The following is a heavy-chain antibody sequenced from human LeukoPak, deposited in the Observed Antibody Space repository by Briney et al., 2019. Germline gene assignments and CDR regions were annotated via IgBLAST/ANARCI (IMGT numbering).Heavy chain of an antibody. J-gene: IGHJ4*01. Sequence: SETLSLTCTVSGGSISSSSYYWGWIRQPPGKGLEWIGSIYYSGSTYYNPSLKSRVTISVDTSKNQFSLKLSSVTAADTAVYYCARLDPSTSGGVRDYFDYWGQGTLVTVSS. CDR2: IYYSGST. CDR3: ARLDPSTSGGVRDYFDY. D-gene: IGHD3-16*01. V-gene: IGHV4-39*01. CDR1: GGSISSSSYY.